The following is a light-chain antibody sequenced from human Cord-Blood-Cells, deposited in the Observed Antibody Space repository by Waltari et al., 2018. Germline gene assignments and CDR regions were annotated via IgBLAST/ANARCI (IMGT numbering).Light chain of an antibody. J-gene: IGKJ2*01. Sequence: DIQMTQFPSCLSASVGDRVTIICRASQSISSHVNWYQQKPGKAPKLLIHAGFSLQSGVPSRFSGSGSKTDFTLTISSLQPEEFATYYGQQSYSTPYTFGQGTKLEI. CDR2: AGF. V-gene: IGKV1-39*01. CDR3: QQSYSTPYT. CDR1: QSISSH.